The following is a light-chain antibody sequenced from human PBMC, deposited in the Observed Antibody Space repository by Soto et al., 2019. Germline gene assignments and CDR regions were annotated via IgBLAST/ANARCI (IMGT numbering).Light chain of an antibody. CDR1: SSDVGGYNL. J-gene: IGLJ1*01. CDR2: EGS. CDR3: CSYAGTRALYV. V-gene: IGLV2-23*01. Sequence: HSELTQAASGSGSPGQSITISCTRTSSDVGGYNLVSWYQQTPDKAPKVIIYEGSKRPSGVSNRFSASKSGITASLTISGLQAEDEADYYCCSYAGTRALYVFGTGTKVTVL.